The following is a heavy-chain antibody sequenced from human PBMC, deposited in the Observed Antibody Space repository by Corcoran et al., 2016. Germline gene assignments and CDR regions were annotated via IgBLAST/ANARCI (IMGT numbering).Heavy chain of an antibody. Sequence: QVQLQESGPGLVKPSETLSLTCTVSGGSISSYYWSWIRQPPGKGLEWIGYIYYSGSTNYNPSLKSRVTISVDTSKNQFSLKLRSVTAADTAVYYCASGYGDFDYWGQGTLVTVSS. CDR3: ASGYGDFDY. CDR2: IYYSGST. D-gene: IGHD5-18*01. J-gene: IGHJ4*02. V-gene: IGHV4-59*01. CDR1: GGSISSYY.